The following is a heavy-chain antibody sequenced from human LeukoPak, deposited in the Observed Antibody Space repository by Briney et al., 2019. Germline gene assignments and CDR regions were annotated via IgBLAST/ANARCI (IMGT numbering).Heavy chain of an antibody. CDR1: GFTFSSYG. CDR3: ATYYYGSGSYYIHYYGMDV. J-gene: IGHJ6*04. CDR2: ISYDGSNK. D-gene: IGHD3-10*01. V-gene: IGHV3-30*03. Sequence: GRSLRLPCAASGFTFSSYGMHWVRQAPGKGLEWVAVISYDGSNKYYADSVKGRFTISRDNSKNTLYLQMNSLRAEDTAVYYCATYYYGSGSYYIHYYGMDVWGKGTTVTVSS.